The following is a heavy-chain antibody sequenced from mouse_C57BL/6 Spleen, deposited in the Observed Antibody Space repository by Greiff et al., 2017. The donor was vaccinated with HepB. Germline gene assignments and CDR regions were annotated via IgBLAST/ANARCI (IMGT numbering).Heavy chain of an antibody. Sequence: EVKLVESGGGLVKPGGSLKLSCAASGFTFSDYGMHWVRQAPETGLAWVAYIRSGSSTIYYADTVKGRFTISRDNAKNTLFLQMTSLRSEDTAMFYWARCEEGYGHWYCDVGGTGTTVTVSS. D-gene: IGHD2-2*01. CDR2: IRSGSSTI. V-gene: IGHV5-17*01. J-gene: IGHJ1*03. CDR1: GFTFSDYG. CDR3: ARCEEGYGHWYCDV.